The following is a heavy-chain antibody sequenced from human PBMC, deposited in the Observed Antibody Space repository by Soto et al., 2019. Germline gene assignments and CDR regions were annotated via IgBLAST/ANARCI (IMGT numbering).Heavy chain of an antibody. CDR3: ARDMSPGRITMIVAGDL. V-gene: IGHV1-18*01. J-gene: IGHJ4*02. CDR2: ISAYNGNT. D-gene: IGHD3-22*01. Sequence: QVQLVQSGAEVKKPGASVEVSCKASGYTFTSYAISWVRQAPGQGLEWMGWISAYNGNTNYAQKLQGRVTMTTDTSTSTAYMELRSLRSDDTAVYYCARDMSPGRITMIVAGDLWGEGALVTVSS. CDR1: GYTFTSYA.